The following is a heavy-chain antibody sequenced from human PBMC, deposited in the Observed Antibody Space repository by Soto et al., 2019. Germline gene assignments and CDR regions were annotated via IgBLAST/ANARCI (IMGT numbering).Heavy chain of an antibody. D-gene: IGHD2-15*01. J-gene: IGHJ5*02. CDR1: GGSFSGYY. CDR2: INHSGST. V-gene: IGHV4-34*01. Sequence: SETLSLTCAVYGGSFSGYYWSWIRQPPGKGLEWIGEINHSGSTNYNPSLKSRVTISVDTSKNQFSLKLSSVTAADTAVYYCARDLGGGRNWFDPWGQGTLVTVSS. CDR3: ARDLGGGRNWFDP.